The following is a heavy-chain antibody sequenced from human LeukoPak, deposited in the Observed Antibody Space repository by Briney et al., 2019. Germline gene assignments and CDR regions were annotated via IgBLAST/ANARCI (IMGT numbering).Heavy chain of an antibody. CDR2: INANSGGT. J-gene: IGHJ3*02. D-gene: IGHD2-15*01. Sequence: GALKVSCKASGYTFTGYYIHWVRQAPGQGLEWMGWINANSGGTNYAQKFQGRVTMTRDTSISTAYMELSRLRSDDTAVYYCAREGRGWAFDIWGQGTMVTVSS. CDR1: GYTFTGYY. V-gene: IGHV1-2*02. CDR3: AREGRGWAFDI.